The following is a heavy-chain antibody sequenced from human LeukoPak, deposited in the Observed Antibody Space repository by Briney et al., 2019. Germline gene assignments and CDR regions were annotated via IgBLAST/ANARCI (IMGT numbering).Heavy chain of an antibody. D-gene: IGHD5-18*01. V-gene: IGHV3-30*18. J-gene: IGHJ5*02. CDR2: ISYDGSNK. CDR3: AKRGYSYGYYWFDP. Sequence: PGRSLRLSCAASGFTFSSYGMHWVRQAPGKGLEWVAVISYDGSNKYYADSVKGRFTISRDNSKNTLYLQMNSLRAEDTAVYYCAKRGYSYGYYWFDPWGQGTLVTVSS. CDR1: GFTFSSYG.